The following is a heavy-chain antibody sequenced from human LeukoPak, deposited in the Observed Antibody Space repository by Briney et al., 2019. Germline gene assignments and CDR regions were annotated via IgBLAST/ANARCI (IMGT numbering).Heavy chain of an antibody. J-gene: IGHJ6*02. CDR3: VKRSMDV. V-gene: IGHV3-64D*06. CDR2: ISSNGGST. Sequence: GSLRLSCSASGFTFSSHSMHLVRQAPGKGLEYVSAISSNGGSTYYADSVKGRFTISRDNSKNTLYLQMSSLRAEDTAVYYCVKRSMDVWGQGTTVTVSS. CDR1: GFTFSSHS.